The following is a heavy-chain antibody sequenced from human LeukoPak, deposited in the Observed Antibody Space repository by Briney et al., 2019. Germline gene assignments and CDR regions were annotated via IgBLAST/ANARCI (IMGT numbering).Heavy chain of an antibody. Sequence: PSETLSLTCTVSGVSISSSNSYWGWIRQPPGKGLEWIGSIYHSGSTYYNPSLKSRVTISVDTSKNQFSLKLSSVTAADTAVYYCASSRYYGDYYFDYWGQGTLVTVSS. V-gene: IGHV4-39*07. CDR1: GVSISSSNSY. CDR2: IYHSGST. D-gene: IGHD4-17*01. CDR3: ASSRYYGDYYFDY. J-gene: IGHJ4*02.